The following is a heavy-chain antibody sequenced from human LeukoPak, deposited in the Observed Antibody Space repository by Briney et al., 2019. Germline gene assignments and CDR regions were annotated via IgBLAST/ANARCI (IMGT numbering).Heavy chain of an antibody. CDR1: GFSFSSYW. Sequence: GGSLRLSCEGSGFSFSSYWMTWVRQAPGKGPEWVANIKQDGSEKYYVDSVKGRFTISRDNAKNSLYLQMNSLRAEDTAVYYCATIEAVRFQYWGQGALVAVSS. J-gene: IGHJ4*02. CDR2: IKQDGSEK. D-gene: IGHD3-3*01. CDR3: ATIEAVRFQY. V-gene: IGHV3-7*01.